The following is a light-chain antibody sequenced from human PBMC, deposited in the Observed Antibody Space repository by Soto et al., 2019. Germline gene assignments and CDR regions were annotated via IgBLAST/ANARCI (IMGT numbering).Light chain of an antibody. J-gene: IGKJ1*01. Sequence: EFVWTQTPGTLSLSPRERATLSCRSSQTVRNNYLAWYQQKPGQAPRLLIYDASSRATGIPDRFSGGGSGTAFTLTITRLEPEDFAVYFCHQYGSSPQPFGQGSKV. CDR3: HQYGSSPQP. CDR2: DAS. CDR1: QTVRNNY. V-gene: IGKV3-20*01.